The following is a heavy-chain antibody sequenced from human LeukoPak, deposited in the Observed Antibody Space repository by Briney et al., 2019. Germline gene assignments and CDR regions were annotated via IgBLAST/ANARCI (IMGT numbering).Heavy chain of an antibody. CDR2: ISYDGSNK. J-gene: IGHJ4*02. D-gene: IGHD3-10*01. Sequence: GRSLRLSCAASGFTFSSYGMHWVRQAPGKGLEWVAVISYDGSNKYYADSVKGRFTISRDNSKSTLYLQMNSLRAEDTAVYYCARLDYRSGETFDYWGQGTLVTVSS. CDR3: ARLDYRSGETFDY. V-gene: IGHV3-30*03. CDR1: GFTFSSYG.